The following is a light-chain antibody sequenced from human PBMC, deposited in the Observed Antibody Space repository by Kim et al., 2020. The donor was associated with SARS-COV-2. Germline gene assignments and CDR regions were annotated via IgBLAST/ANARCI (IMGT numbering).Light chain of an antibody. CDR1: SSDVGSYNY. Sequence: QSVTISCTGTSSDVGSYNYVPWYQQHPGKATKLMIYAVSNRPSGVSNRFSGSESGNTASLTISGLQAEDEADYYCSSYTRSSTNYVFGTGTKVTVL. CDR3: SSYTRSSTNYV. J-gene: IGLJ1*01. V-gene: IGLV2-14*03. CDR2: AVS.